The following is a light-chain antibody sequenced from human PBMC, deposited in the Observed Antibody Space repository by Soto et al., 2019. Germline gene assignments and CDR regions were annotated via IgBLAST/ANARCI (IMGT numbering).Light chain of an antibody. CDR1: QSVSIN. CDR2: GAS. V-gene: IGKV3-15*01. Sequence: TVLTQSPATLSVSPGERASLSCRASQSVSINLAWYQQKPGQAPRLLIYGASTRATGIPARFSGSGSGTEFTLTINSLQSEDFAVYSWQEYDNWPPEGTFGQGTKVEV. CDR3: QEYDNWPPEGT. J-gene: IGKJ1*01.